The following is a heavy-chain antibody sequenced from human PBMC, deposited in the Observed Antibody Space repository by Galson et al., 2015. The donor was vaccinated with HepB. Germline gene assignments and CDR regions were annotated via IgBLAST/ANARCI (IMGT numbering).Heavy chain of an antibody. CDR2: ITHSGTS. CDR3: ARGSRVSSSFEF. D-gene: IGHD5/OR15-5a*01. J-gene: IGHJ4*02. V-gene: IGHV4-34*01. CDR1: GGTFSGYS. Sequence: ETLSLTCAVYGGTFSGYSWNWMRQPPGKGLEWIGEITHSGTSNYNVSLESRVSISVDMSNNQFSLTLDSVTAADTAVYFCARGSRVSSSFEFWGQGALVTVSS.